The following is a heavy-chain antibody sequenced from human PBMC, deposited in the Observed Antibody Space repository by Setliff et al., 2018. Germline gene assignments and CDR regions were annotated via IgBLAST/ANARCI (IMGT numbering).Heavy chain of an antibody. CDR2: INPSGGLT. CDR3: AREGVDTRSSTDYRYYMDV. V-gene: IGHV1-46*01. Sequence: ASVKVSCKASGHTLTNYYMHWVRQAPGQGLEWMGIINPSGGLTRYAQKFQDRVTIITDESTSTAYMELSSLRTEDTAVYYCAREGVDTRSSTDYRYYMDVWGKGTTVTVSS. CDR1: GHTLTNYY. J-gene: IGHJ6*03. D-gene: IGHD5-18*01.